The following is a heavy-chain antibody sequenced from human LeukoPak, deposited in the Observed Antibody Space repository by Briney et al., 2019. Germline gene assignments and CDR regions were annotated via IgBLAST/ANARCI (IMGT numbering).Heavy chain of an antibody. V-gene: IGHV4-34*01. CDR3: ARGRLRSAYFDY. D-gene: IGHD3-3*01. CDR2: INHRGST. CDR1: GGSFSGYY. J-gene: IGHJ4*02. Sequence: SETLSLTCAVYGGSFSGYYWSWIRQPPGKGLEWIGEINHRGSTNYNPSLKSRVTISVDTSKNQFSLKLSSVTAADTAVYYCARGRLRSAYFDYWGQGTLVTVSS.